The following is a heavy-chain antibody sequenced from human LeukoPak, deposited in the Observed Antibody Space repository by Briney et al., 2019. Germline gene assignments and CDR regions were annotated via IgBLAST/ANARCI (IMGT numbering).Heavy chain of an antibody. CDR1: GFTFSSYW. Sequence: GGSLRLSCAASGFTFSSYWMSWVRQAPGKGLEWVANIKQDGSEKYYVDSVEGRFTISRDNAKNSLYLQMNSLRAEDTAVYYCAREYGSGSYGDGFDYWGQGTLVTVSS. V-gene: IGHV3-7*01. J-gene: IGHJ4*02. D-gene: IGHD3-10*01. CDR2: IKQDGSEK. CDR3: AREYGSGSYGDGFDY.